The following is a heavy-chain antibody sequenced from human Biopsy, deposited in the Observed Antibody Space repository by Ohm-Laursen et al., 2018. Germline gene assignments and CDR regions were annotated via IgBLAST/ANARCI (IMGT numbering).Heavy chain of an antibody. Sequence: ASMKVSCKVSGYAVTEFSMHWVRQAPGKGLEWMGGFAPENGKTIYAQKFQGRVTMTEDTSTDTAYMELSSLRSEDTAVYYCAADINVWNVNYWGQGTQVTVSS. CDR1: GYAVTEFS. J-gene: IGHJ4*02. V-gene: IGHV1-24*01. D-gene: IGHD1-1*01. CDR2: FAPENGKT. CDR3: AADINVWNVNY.